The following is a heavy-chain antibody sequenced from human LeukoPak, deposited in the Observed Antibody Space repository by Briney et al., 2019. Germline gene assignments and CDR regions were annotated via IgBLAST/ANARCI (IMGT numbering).Heavy chain of an antibody. CDR1: GYSISNGYY. CDR2: IYRSGST. J-gene: IGHJ4*02. CDR3: ARRHSSGWFYY. D-gene: IGHD6-19*01. V-gene: IGHV4-38-2*02. Sequence: PSETLSLTCTVSGYSISNGYYWDWIRPPPGRGLEGIGNIYRSGSTSYNPSLKSRVTISVDTSKNQFSLKVNSVTAADTAVYYCARRHSSGWFYYWGQGTLVTVSP.